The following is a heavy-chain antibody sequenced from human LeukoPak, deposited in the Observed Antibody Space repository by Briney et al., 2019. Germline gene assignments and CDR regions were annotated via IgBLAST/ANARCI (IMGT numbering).Heavy chain of an antibody. CDR3: AREAPYGSGSYRQV. CDR1: GYSISSGYY. Sequence: SETLSLTCTVSGYSISSGYYWGWIRQPPGKGLEWIGSIYHSGSTYYNPSLKSRVTISVDTSKNQFSLKLSSVTAADTAVYYCAREAPYGSGSYRQVWGQGTLVTVSS. J-gene: IGHJ4*02. D-gene: IGHD3-10*01. CDR2: IYHSGST. V-gene: IGHV4-38-2*02.